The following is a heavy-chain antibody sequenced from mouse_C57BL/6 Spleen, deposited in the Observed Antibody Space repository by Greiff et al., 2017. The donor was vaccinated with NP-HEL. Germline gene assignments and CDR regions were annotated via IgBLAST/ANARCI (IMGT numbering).Heavy chain of an antibody. CDR2: INYDGSST. CDR3: ARGLRQSYWYFDV. D-gene: IGHD2-4*01. CDR1: GFTFSDYY. Sequence: EVKVVESEGGLVQPGSSMKLSCTASGFTFSDYYMAWVRQVPEKGLEWVANINYDGSSTYYLDSLKSRFIISRDNAKNILYLQMSSLKSEDTATYYCARGLRQSYWYFDVWGTGTTVTVSS. J-gene: IGHJ1*03. V-gene: IGHV5-16*01.